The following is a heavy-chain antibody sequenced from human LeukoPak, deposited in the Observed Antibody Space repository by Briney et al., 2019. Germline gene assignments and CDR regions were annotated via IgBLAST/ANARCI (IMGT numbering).Heavy chain of an antibody. CDR2: IIPILGIA. J-gene: IGHJ4*02. V-gene: IGHV1-69*04. CDR3: ARERKCCGNDY. D-gene: IGHD4-23*01. Sequence: GASVKVSCKASGGTFSSSTISWVRQAPGQGLEWMGRIIPILGIANYAQKFQGRVTITADKSTSTAYMELSSLRSEDTAVYYCARERKCCGNDYWGQGTLVTVSA. CDR1: GGTFSSST.